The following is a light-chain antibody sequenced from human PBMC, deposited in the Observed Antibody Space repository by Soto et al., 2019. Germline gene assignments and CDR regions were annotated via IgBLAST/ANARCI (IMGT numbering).Light chain of an antibody. CDR2: KFS. Sequence: QSALTQPPSASGSPGQSVTISCTGTSTDVGGYNYVSWYPQHPGKAPKLMIYKFSKRPPGVPVRFSGSKSGNTATLTLYGLQGDDEGYYYCSSYAGIFVFGTGTKLTVL. J-gene: IGLJ1*01. CDR3: SSYAGIFV. V-gene: IGLV2-8*01. CDR1: STDVGGYNY.